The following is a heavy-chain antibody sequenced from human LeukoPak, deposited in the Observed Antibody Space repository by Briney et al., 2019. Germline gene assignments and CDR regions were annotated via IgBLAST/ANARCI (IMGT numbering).Heavy chain of an antibody. CDR1: GFTFSNYE. V-gene: IGHV3-48*03. Sequence: GRSLRLSCAASGFTFSNYEMNWVRQAPGKGLEWVSYISSSGSTTYYADSVKGRFTISRDNAKNSLYLQMNSLRAEDTAVYYCARGYCSGGSCYFDYWGQGTLVTVSS. CDR3: ARGYCSGGSCYFDY. J-gene: IGHJ4*02. D-gene: IGHD2-15*01. CDR2: ISSSGSTT.